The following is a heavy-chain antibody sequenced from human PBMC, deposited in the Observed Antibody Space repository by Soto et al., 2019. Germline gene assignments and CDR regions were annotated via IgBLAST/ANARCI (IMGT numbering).Heavy chain of an antibody. CDR1: GFIFSSYG. CDR3: ARRGTVREPHGMDV. Sequence: QAQLVESGGGVVQPGRSLTLSCAASGFIFSSYGMHWVRQAPGKGLEWVACIWYDGSHQYYADSVKGRFTISRDNSKNTLYLQMDSLRAEDTAVYYCARRGTVREPHGMDVWGQGPTVTVSS. J-gene: IGHJ6*02. CDR2: IWYDGSHQ. D-gene: IGHD6-25*01. V-gene: IGHV3-33*01.